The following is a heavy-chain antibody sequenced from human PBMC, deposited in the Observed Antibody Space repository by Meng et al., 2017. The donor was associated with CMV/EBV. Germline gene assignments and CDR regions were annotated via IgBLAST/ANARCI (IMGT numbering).Heavy chain of an antibody. J-gene: IGHJ3*01. V-gene: IGHV3-20*04. CDR1: GFNFNDHA. CDR2: INWSGIGA. Sequence: GGSLRLSCVGPGFNFNDHAMTWVRQPPGKGLEWVSGINWSGIGAGYADSVKGRFTISRNNARNSLSLEMTNLRVEDTALYYCVRGDMPAAVLGSFDLWGQGTMVTVSS. CDR3: VRGDMPAAVLGSFDL. D-gene: IGHD2-2*02.